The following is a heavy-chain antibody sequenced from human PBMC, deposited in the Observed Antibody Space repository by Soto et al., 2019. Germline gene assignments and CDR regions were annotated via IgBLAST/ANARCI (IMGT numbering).Heavy chain of an antibody. CDR3: ARELGYSGYDSGY. V-gene: IGHV1-8*01. J-gene: IGHJ4*02. D-gene: IGHD5-12*01. CDR1: GYTFTSYD. Sequence: VASVKVSCKASGYTFTSYDINWVRQATGQGLEWMGWMNPNSGNTGYAQKFQGRVTMTRNTSISTAYMELSSLRSEDTAVYYCARELGYSGYDSGYWGQGTLVTVSS. CDR2: MNPNSGNT.